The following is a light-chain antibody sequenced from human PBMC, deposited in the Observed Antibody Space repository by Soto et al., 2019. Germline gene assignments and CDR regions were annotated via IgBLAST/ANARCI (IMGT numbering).Light chain of an antibody. CDR3: QTWGTGIHV. V-gene: IGLV4-69*01. Sequence: QPVLTQSPYASASLGASVKLTCTLSSGHSSYAIAWHQQQPEKGPRYLMKLNSDGSHSKGDGIPDRFSGSSSGAERYLTISSLQSEDEADYYCQTWGTGIHVFGTGTKLTVL. CDR1: SGHSSYA. CDR2: LNSDGSH. J-gene: IGLJ1*01.